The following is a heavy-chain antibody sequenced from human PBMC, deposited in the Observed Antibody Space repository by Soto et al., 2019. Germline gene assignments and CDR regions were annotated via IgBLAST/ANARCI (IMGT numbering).Heavy chain of an antibody. CDR2: IIPLFGTS. CDR3: AKDIVVVPAANYYYYGMDV. CDR1: GDTFSSFT. D-gene: IGHD2-2*01. Sequence: SVKVSCKASGDTFSSFTINWVRQAPGLGLEWMGGIIPLFGTSKYAQKFHGRVRITADKSTSTSYMELSSLRSEDTAVYYCAKDIVVVPAANYYYYGMDVWGQGATVTVS. V-gene: IGHV1-69*06. J-gene: IGHJ6*02.